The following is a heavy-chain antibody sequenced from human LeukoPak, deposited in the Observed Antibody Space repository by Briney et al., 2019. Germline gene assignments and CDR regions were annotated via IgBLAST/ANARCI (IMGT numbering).Heavy chain of an antibody. J-gene: IGHJ6*02. Sequence: ASVKVSCKASGYTFTSYGISWVRQAPGQGLEWMGGIIPIFGTANYAQKFQGRVTITADESTSTAYMELSSLRSEDTAVYYCAKGIARTYYYDSSGYHGYYYGMDVWGQGTTVTVSS. CDR2: IIPIFGTA. CDR3: AKGIARTYYYDSSGYHGYYYGMDV. D-gene: IGHD3-22*01. V-gene: IGHV1-69*13. CDR1: GYTFTSYG.